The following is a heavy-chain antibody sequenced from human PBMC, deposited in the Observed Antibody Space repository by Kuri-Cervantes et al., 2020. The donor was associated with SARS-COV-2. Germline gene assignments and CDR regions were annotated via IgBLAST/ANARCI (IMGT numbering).Heavy chain of an antibody. J-gene: IGHJ4*02. CDR3: ARSEVGATTYLDY. D-gene: IGHD1-26*01. CDR1: GYSFTSYW. CDR2: IYPGDSDT. V-gene: IGHV5-51*01. Sequence: KVSCKGSGYSFTSYWIGWVRQMPGKGLEWMGIIYPGDSDTRYSPSFQGQVTISADKSISTAYLQWSSLKASDTAIYYCARSEVGATTYLDYWGQGTLVTVSS.